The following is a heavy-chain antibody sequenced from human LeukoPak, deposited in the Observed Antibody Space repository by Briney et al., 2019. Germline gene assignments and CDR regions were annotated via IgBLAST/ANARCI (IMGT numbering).Heavy chain of an antibody. D-gene: IGHD2-8*01. J-gene: IGHJ4*02. CDR3: ARGDCTNGVCYRFDY. V-gene: IGHV1-69*02. Sequence: SVKVSCKASGGTFSSYTISWVRQAPGQGLELMGRIIPILGIANYAQKFQGRVTITADKSTSTAYMELSSLRSEDTAVYYCARGDCTNGVCYRFDYWGQGTLFTVSS. CDR1: GGTFSSYT. CDR2: IIPILGIA.